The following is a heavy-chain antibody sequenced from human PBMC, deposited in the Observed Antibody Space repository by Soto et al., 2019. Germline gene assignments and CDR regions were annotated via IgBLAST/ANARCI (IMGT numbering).Heavy chain of an antibody. CDR1: GYTFTSYG. V-gene: IGHV1-18*01. D-gene: IGHD3-10*01. CDR3: ARAPNLWFGEVKAPYSFDY. Sequence: QVQLVQSGAEVKKPGASVKVSCKASGYTFTSYGISWVRQAPGQGLEWMGWISAYNGNTNYAQKLQGRVTMTTDTSTGTANMELRSLRSDDRAVYYGARAPNLWFGEVKAPYSFDYWGQGTLVTVSS. J-gene: IGHJ4*02. CDR2: ISAYNGNT.